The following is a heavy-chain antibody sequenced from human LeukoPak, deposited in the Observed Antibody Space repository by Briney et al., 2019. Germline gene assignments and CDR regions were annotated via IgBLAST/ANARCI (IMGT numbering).Heavy chain of an antibody. V-gene: IGHV3-23*01. CDR2: ITGNGDIT. CDR1: GFTFSSYA. D-gene: IGHD1-26*01. J-gene: IGHJ3*02. CDR3: ARGAAKRRSGSYYAFDT. Sequence: GGSLRLSCAASGFTFSSYAMSWVRQAPGKGLEWVSGITGNGDITYYADSVKGRFTISRDNAKNSLYLQMNSLRAEDTAVYYCARGAAKRRSGSYYAFDTWGQGTMVTVSS.